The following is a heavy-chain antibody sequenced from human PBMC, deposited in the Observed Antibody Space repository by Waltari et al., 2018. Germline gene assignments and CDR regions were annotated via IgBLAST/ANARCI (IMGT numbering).Heavy chain of an antibody. CDR3: AIPRQGSSGWYYFDY. Sequence: QVQLVQSGAEVKKPGSSVKVSCQASGGTFSSYALIWVRPAPGQGLEWMGGIIPIFGTANYAQKFQGRVTITADESTSTAYMELSSLRSEDTAVYYCAIPRQGSSGWYYFDYWGQGTLVTVSS. J-gene: IGHJ4*02. CDR2: IIPIFGTA. D-gene: IGHD6-19*01. CDR1: GGTFSSYA. V-gene: IGHV1-69*01.